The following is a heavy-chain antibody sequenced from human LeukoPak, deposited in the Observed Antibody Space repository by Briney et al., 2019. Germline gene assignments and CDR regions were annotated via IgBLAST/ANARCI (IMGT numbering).Heavy chain of an antibody. Sequence: GGSLRLSCAASGFTFTSYAMSWVRQAPGKGLEWVSAISGGGGSTYYADSVKGRFTISRDNSKSALYLQMNSLRAEDTAVYYCAKADSISWFASVGYWGQGTLVTVSS. D-gene: IGHD6-13*01. CDR3: AKADSISWFASVGY. CDR1: GFTFTSYA. CDR2: ISGGGGST. J-gene: IGHJ4*02. V-gene: IGHV3-23*01.